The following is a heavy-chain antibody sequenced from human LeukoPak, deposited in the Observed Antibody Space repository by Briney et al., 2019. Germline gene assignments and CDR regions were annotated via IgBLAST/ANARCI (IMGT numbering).Heavy chain of an antibody. Sequence: PSEALSLTCTVSGGSISSGGYYWSWVRQHPGKGLEWIGYIYYSGSTYHNPSLKSRLTISVDTSKNQFSLKLSSVTAADTAVYYCARVGTSNWYDYWGQGILVTVSS. CDR3: ARVGTSNWYDY. CDR1: GGSISSGGYY. D-gene: IGHD2-2*01. J-gene: IGHJ5*01. CDR2: IYYSGST. V-gene: IGHV4-31*03.